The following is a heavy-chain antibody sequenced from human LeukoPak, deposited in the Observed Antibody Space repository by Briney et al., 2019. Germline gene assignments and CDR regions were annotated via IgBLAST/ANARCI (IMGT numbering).Heavy chain of an antibody. D-gene: IGHD4-17*01. Sequence: GASVKVSCKASGGTFSSYAISWVRQAPGQGLEWMGWINPNSGGTNYAQKFQGRVTMTRDTSTSTVYMELSSLRSEDTAVYYCARPTSYGDPLFDYWGQGTLVTVSS. CDR2: INPNSGGT. CDR1: GGTFSSYA. CDR3: ARPTSYGDPLFDY. J-gene: IGHJ4*02. V-gene: IGHV1-2*02.